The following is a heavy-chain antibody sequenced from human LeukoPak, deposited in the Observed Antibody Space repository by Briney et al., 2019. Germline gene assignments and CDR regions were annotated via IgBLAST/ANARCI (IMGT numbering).Heavy chain of an antibody. J-gene: IGHJ3*02. CDR1: GYTFTSYD. V-gene: IGHV1-8*03. CDR2: MNPNSGNT. CDR3: ARDFYGGVEGDDAFDI. Sequence: ASVKVSCKASGYTFTSYDINWVRQATGQGLEWMGWMNPNSGNTGYAQKFQGRVTITRNTSISTAYMELSSLRSDDTAVYYCARDFYGGVEGDDAFDIWGQGTMVTVSS. D-gene: IGHD3-16*01.